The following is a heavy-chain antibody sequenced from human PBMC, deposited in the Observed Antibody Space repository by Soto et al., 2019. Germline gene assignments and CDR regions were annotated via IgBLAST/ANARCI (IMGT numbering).Heavy chain of an antibody. V-gene: IGHV3-23*01. CDR1: GFTFSSYA. CDR2: ISGSGGST. Sequence: GGSLRLSCAASGFTFSSYAMSWVRQAPGKGLEWVSAISGSGGSTYYADSVKGRFTISRDNSKNTLYLQMNSLRAEDTAVYYCAKDGRYYYDSSGPSGYFDYWGQGTLVTVYS. D-gene: IGHD3-22*01. CDR3: AKDGRYYYDSSGPSGYFDY. J-gene: IGHJ4*02.